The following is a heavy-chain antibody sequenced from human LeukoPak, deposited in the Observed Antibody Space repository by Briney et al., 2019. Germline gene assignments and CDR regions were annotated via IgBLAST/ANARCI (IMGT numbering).Heavy chain of an antibody. CDR1: GFTFSSYA. V-gene: IGHV3-30-3*01. D-gene: IGHD3-10*01. CDR2: ISYDGSNK. CDR3: ARDLMRPGSGY. J-gene: IGHJ4*02. Sequence: GRSLRLSCAASGFTFSSYAMHWVRQAPGKGLEWVAVISYDGSNKYYADSVKGRFTISRDNSKNTLYLQMNSLRAEDTAVYYCARDLMRPGSGYWGQGTLVTVSS.